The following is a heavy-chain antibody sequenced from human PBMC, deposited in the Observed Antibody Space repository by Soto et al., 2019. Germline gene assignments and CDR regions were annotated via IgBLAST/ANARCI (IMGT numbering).Heavy chain of an antibody. CDR1: GYTFTSYD. D-gene: IGHD2-2*01. Sequence: VQLVQSGAEVKKPGASVKVSCKASGYTFTSYDINWVRQATGQGLEWMGWMNPNSGNTGYAQKFQGRVTMTRNTSISTAYMELSSLRSEDTAVYYCARDRTVLVPAAPSYGMDVWGQGTTVTVSS. CDR3: ARDRTVLVPAAPSYGMDV. CDR2: MNPNSGNT. V-gene: IGHV1-8*01. J-gene: IGHJ6*02.